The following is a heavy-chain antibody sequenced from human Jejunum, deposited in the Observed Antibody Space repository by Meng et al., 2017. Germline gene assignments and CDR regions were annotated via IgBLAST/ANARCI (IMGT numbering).Heavy chain of an antibody. D-gene: IGHD2-15*01. V-gene: IGHV4-34*01. CDR3: VRGRDPMVVGELDP. J-gene: IGHJ5*02. CDR1: GGSFNSYF. Sequence: QVQLQQWGAGLLKPSETLSLTCGVYGGSFNSYFWNWIHQPPGKGLEWIGEINQNGRTNYNPSLESRVTISMDKSKKEFSLRLASVTAADTALYYCVRGRDPMVVGELDPWGQGTLVTVSS. CDR2: INQNGRT.